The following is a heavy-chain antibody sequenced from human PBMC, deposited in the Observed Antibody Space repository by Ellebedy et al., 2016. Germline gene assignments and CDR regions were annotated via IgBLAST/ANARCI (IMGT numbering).Heavy chain of an antibody. J-gene: IGHJ5*02. CDR3: ARAQSSSWYRLFDP. Sequence: SETLSLXXTASGGSISSYYWSWIRQPPGKGLEWIGYIYYSGSTYYNPSLKSRVTISVDTSKNQFSLKLSSVTAADTAVYYCARAQSSSWYRLFDPWGQGTLVTVSS. V-gene: IGHV4-59*01. CDR1: GGSISSYY. D-gene: IGHD6-13*01. CDR2: IYYSGST.